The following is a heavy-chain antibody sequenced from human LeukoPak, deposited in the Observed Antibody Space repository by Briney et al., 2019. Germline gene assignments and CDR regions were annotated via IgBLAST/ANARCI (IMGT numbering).Heavy chain of an antibody. CDR2: IIPIFGTA. CDR1: GGTFSSYA. J-gene: IGHJ5*02. Sequence: GASVKVSCKASGGTFSSYAISWVRQAPGQGLEWMGGIIPIFGTANYAQKFQGRVTITADKATSTAYMELSSLRSEDTAVYYCARVYGSGSYYFWFDPWGQGTLVTVSS. CDR3: ARVYGSGSYYFWFDP. V-gene: IGHV1-69*06. D-gene: IGHD3-10*01.